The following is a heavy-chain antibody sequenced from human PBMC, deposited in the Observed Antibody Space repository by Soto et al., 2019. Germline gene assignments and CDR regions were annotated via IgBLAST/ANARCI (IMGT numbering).Heavy chain of an antibody. V-gene: IGHV3-23*01. J-gene: IGHJ1*01. CDR2: ISGSGGST. CDR3: AKDLENFQH. Sequence: GGSLRLSCAASGFTFGEYYMSWVRQAPGKGLEWVSAISGSGGSTYYADSVKGRFTISRDNSKNTLYLQMNSLRAEDTAVYYCAKDLENFQHWGQGTLVTVSS. CDR1: GFTFGEYY. D-gene: IGHD1-1*01.